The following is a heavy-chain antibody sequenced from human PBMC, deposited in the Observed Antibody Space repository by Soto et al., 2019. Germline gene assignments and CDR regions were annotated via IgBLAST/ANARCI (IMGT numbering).Heavy chain of an antibody. CDR3: ARTGGLTSFDV. CDR1: GYAFSAYH. V-gene: IGHV1-46*01. Sequence: QVRLVQSGAEVVKPGASVKVSCESSGYAFSAYHMHWVRQAPGQGLECLGVINPSGDSTTYAQKFQGRFTVTRDTSTSTVSMELRDLKSEDTAVYYCARTGGLTSFDVWGQGTMVTVSS. D-gene: IGHD2-8*02. J-gene: IGHJ3*01. CDR2: INPSGDST.